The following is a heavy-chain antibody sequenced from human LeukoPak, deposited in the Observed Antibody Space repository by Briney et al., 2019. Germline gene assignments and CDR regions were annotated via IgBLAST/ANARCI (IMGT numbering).Heavy chain of an antibody. CDR1: GFTFSSYG. D-gene: IGHD1-14*01. J-gene: IGHJ3*02. CDR3: ASPYLGSAFDI. V-gene: IGHV3-30*03. Sequence: GGSLRLSCAASGFTFSSYGMHWVRQAPGKGLEWVAVISYDGSNKYYADSVKGRFTISRDNSKNTLYLQMNSLRAEDTAVYYCASPYLGSAFDIWGQGTMVTVSS. CDR2: ISYDGSNK.